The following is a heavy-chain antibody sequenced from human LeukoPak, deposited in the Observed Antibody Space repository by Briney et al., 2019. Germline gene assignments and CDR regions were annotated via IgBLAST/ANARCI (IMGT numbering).Heavy chain of an antibody. J-gene: IGHJ5*02. D-gene: IGHD2/OR15-2a*01. CDR1: GFTFSRYS. CDR2: ISSSSRYI. CDR3: ARDLFQKGNWFDH. Sequence: GGSLRLSCAASGFTFSRYSMNWGRQAPGKGGEWVSSISSSSRYIYSADSVNGLFTISRDNAKNSLYLQMNRPRAEDTAVYYCARDLFQKGNWFDHWGQGTLVTVSS. V-gene: IGHV3-21*01.